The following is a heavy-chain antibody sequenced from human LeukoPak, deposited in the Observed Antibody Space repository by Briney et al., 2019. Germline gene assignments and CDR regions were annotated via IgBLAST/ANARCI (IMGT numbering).Heavy chain of an antibody. Sequence: PGRSLRLSCAASGFTFSSYAMHWVRQAPGKGLEWVAVISYDGSNKYYADSVKGRFTISRDNSKSTLYLQMNSLRAEDTAVYYCARDGGFQDIVVVVATAPPDYWGQGTLVTVSS. CDR2: ISYDGSNK. D-gene: IGHD2-15*01. CDR3: ARDGGFQDIVVVVATAPPDY. J-gene: IGHJ4*02. CDR1: GFTFSSYA. V-gene: IGHV3-30*04.